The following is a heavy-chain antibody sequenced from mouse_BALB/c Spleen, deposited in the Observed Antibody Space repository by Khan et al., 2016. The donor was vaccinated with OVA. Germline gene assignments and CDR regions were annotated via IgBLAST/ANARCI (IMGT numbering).Heavy chain of an antibody. Sequence: QVQLKESGAELAKPGASVKMSCKASGYTFTSYWMHWVKQRPGQGLEWIGYINPSSGYTEYNQNFKDKATLTADKSSSTAYMQLGSLTSEDSAVYYCARDRIDYGGQGTTRTVSS. CDR3: ARDRIDY. J-gene: IGHJ2*01. CDR2: INPSSGYT. CDR1: GYTFTSYW. V-gene: IGHV1-7*01.